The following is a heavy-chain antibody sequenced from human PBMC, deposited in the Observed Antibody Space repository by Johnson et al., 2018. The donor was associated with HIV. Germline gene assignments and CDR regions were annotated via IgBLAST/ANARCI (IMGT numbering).Heavy chain of an antibody. CDR2: IGAAGDT. V-gene: IGHV3-13*01. J-gene: IGHJ3*02. CDR1: GFTFSSYD. CDR3: ARGEDGVEACDI. D-gene: IGHD4-17*01. Sequence: VQLVESGGGLVQTGGSLRLSCVASGFTFSSYDTHWVRQTTVKGLEWVSVIGAAGDTYYRDSVKGRFTISSENAKNYLYLQMTTLRAEDTAVYYWARGEDGVEACDIGGQGRRVTVSS.